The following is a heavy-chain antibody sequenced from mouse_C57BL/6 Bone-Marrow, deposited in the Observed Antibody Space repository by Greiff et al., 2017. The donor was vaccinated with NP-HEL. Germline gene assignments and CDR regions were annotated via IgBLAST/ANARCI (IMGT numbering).Heavy chain of an antibody. CDR3: ARMITTAAY. CDR2: IWSGGST. J-gene: IGHJ3*01. V-gene: IGHV2-2*01. D-gene: IGHD2-4*01. CDR1: GFSLTSYG. Sequence: VQVVESGPGLVQPSQSLSITCTVSGFSLTSYGVHWVRQSPGKGLEWLGVIWSGGSTDYNAAFISRLSISKDNSKSQVFFKMNSLQADDTAIYYCARMITTAAYWGQGTLVTVSA.